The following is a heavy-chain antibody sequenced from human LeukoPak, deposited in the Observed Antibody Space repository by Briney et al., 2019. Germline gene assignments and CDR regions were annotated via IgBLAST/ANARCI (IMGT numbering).Heavy chain of an antibody. V-gene: IGHV3-49*04. J-gene: IGHJ6*04. CDR1: GFTFGDYA. Sequence: GRSLRLSCTASGFTFGDYAMSWVRQAPGKGLEWVGFIRSKAYGGTTEYAASVKGRFTISRDDSKSIAYLQMNSLKTEDTAVYYCAKRISKGPVMVRGMGQGLWGMDVWGKGTTVTVSS. CDR3: AKRISKGPVMVRGMGQGLWGMDV. CDR2: IRSKAYGGTT. D-gene: IGHD3-10*01.